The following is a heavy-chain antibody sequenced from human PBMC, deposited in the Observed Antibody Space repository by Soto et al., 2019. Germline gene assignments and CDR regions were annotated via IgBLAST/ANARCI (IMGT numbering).Heavy chain of an antibody. J-gene: IGHJ4*02. V-gene: IGHV4-59*11. CDR1: GGSMSSHY. CDR3: ARADPDASVGY. Sequence: SNTLSLTCTVPGGSMSSHYWTWLRQPPGKGLEWIGYISYSGSTYYNPSLKSRVTISADTSRNQFSLKLSSVIAADTAVYYCARADPDASVGYWGQGTLVTVS. CDR2: ISYSGST. D-gene: IGHD3-16*01.